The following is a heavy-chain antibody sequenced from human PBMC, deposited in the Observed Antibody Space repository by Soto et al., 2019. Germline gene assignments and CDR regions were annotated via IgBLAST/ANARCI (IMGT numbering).Heavy chain of an antibody. V-gene: IGHV4-30-4*01. CDR1: GGSISSGDYS. CDR2: IHNSGNT. J-gene: IGHJ5*02. CDR3: ARADSTQRAPGRANWFDP. Sequence: QVQLQESGPGLVKPSQTLSLTCTLSGGSISSGDYSWSWIRQPPGKGLEWIGYIHNSGNTYYNPSLKSRLNIYLDRSKNQFSLNLRSVTAADTAVYYCARADSTQRAPGRANWFDPWGQGSLVTVSS. D-gene: IGHD4-4*01.